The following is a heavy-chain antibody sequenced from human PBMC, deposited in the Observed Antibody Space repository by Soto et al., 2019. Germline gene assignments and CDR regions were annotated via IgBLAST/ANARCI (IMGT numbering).Heavy chain of an antibody. CDR2: IYYSGST. J-gene: IGHJ5*02. CDR1: GGSISSYY. D-gene: IGHD3-10*01. V-gene: IGHV4-59*08. Sequence: SETLSLTCTVSGGSISSYYWSWIRQPPGKGLEWIGYIYYSGSTNYNPSLKSRVTISVDTSKNQFSLKLSSVTAADTAVYYCASLLFSSISGFDPWGQGTLVTVSA. CDR3: ASLLFSSISGFDP.